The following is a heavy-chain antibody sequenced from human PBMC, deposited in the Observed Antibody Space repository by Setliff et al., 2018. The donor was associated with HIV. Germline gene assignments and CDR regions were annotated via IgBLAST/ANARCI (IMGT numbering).Heavy chain of an antibody. CDR1: GYTFTSYY. CDR2: INPNGGTT. V-gene: IGHV1-46*01. J-gene: IGHJ4*02. Sequence: ASVKVSCKASGYTFTSYYLHWVRQAPGQGLEWMGRINPNGGTTNYARNFQGRVTLTTDTSTGTFYMEVRRLRSEDTAVYYCARDHSDILDYWGQGTLVTVSS. D-gene: IGHD2-15*01. CDR3: ARDHSDILDY.